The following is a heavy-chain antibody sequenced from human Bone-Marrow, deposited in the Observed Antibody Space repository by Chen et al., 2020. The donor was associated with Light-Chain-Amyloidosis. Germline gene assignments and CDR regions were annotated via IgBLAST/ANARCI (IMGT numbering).Heavy chain of an antibody. V-gene: IGHV5-51*01. CDR2: IYPDDSDA. Sequence: EGQTEQAGPGGKKAGGFLKNLCKGSGNTISNYWIGWVRQMTGKGLEWMGVIYPDDSDARYSPSFEGQVTISADKSITTAYLQWRSLKASDTAMYYCARRRDGYNFDYWGQGTLVTVSS. J-gene: IGHJ4*02. D-gene: IGHD5-12*01. CDR3: ARRRDGYNFDY. CDR1: GNTISNYW.